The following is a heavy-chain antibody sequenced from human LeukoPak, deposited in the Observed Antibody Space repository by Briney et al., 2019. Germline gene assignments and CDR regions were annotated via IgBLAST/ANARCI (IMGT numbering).Heavy chain of an antibody. CDR3: ARGRDYDSTGYLDY. CDR2: VSYNGNTG. D-gene: IGHD3-22*01. Sequence: GGSLRLSCVASGFTFSRYAMHWVRQAPGKGLEWVPALVSYNGNTGYYADSVKGRFTISRDNSKNTLYLQMSGLRVEDTAVYYCARGRDYDSTGYLDYWGQGTLVTVSS. CDR1: GFTFSRYA. J-gene: IGHJ4*02. V-gene: IGHV3-30-3*01.